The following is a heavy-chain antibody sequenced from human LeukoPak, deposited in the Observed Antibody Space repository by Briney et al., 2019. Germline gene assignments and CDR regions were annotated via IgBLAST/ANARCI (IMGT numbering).Heavy chain of an antibody. CDR1: GFTFSSYA. CDR3: AKSDSSGYYYSYFDY. V-gene: IGHV3-23*01. J-gene: IGHJ4*02. D-gene: IGHD3-22*01. Sequence: PGGSLRLSCAASGFTFSSYAMHWVRQAPGKGLEWVSAFSGNGGSTYYADSVKGRFTISRDNSKNTLYLQMNSLRAEDTAVYYCAKSDSSGYYYSYFDYWGQGALVTVSS. CDR2: FSGNGGST.